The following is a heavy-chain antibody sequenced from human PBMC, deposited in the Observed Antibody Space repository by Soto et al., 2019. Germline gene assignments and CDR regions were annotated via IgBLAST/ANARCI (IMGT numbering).Heavy chain of an antibody. V-gene: IGHV4-30-4*01. CDR1: VGSISSGDYY. D-gene: IGHD5-12*01. CDR2: IYYSGSS. J-gene: IGHJ6*02. Sequence: PSETLSLTCTVSVGSISSGDYYWSWIRQPPGKGLEYIGYIYYSGSSHYNPSLKSRVTISLDTSRNQFSLKLSSVTAAETAVYYCAREIVATIGGLDVWGQGNTVTVSS. CDR3: AREIVATIGGLDV.